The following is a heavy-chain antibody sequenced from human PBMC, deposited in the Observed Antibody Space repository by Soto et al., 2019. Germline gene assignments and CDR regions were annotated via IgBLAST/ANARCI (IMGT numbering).Heavy chain of an antibody. CDR1: GGTFSTCT. CDR3: ASNIPPAIGEAGFHYDGMDV. D-gene: IGHD6-19*01. CDR2: IIPMFATP. J-gene: IGHJ6*02. Sequence: QVQLVQSGAEVKKPGSSVKVSCKASGGTFSTCTISWVRQAPGQGLEWMGGIIPMFATPTYAQKFQGRVTITADESTNTVYMVVRRMRSDDTAVYFCASNIPPAIGEAGFHYDGMDVWGQGSTVTVSS. V-gene: IGHV1-69*01.